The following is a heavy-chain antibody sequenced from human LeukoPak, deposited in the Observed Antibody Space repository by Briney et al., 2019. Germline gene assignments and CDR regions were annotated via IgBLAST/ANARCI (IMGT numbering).Heavy chain of an antibody. Sequence: SETLSLTCTVSGGSISSGGDHWSWIRQHPGKGLEWIGYSYYSGSTYYNPSLKSRVTISVDTSKPQSSLKLSSVTAADTAVYYCASGEGYCSSTSCYFDYWGQGTLVTVSS. CDR3: ASGEGYCSSTSCYFDY. CDR2: SYYSGST. J-gene: IGHJ4*02. CDR1: GGSISSGGDH. D-gene: IGHD2-2*01. V-gene: IGHV4-31*03.